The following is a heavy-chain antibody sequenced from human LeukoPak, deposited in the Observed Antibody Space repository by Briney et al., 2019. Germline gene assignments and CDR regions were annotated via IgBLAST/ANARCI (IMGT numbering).Heavy chain of an antibody. D-gene: IGHD2-15*01. V-gene: IGHV3-7*01. Sequence: GRSLRLSCAASGFSFSTFWMSWVRQAPERGLEWVANIKPDGSEQYYVDSVKGRFTISRDNAKNSMYLQISSLRAEDTAVYYCVRGGGLLPDYWGQGIPVTVSS. J-gene: IGHJ4*02. CDR2: IKPDGSEQ. CDR3: VRGGGLLPDY. CDR1: GFSFSTFW.